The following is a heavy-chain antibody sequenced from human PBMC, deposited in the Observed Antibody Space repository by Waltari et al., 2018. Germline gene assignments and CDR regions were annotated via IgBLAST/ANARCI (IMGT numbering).Heavy chain of an antibody. CDR1: GFPVSSNY. CDR3: ARDGRSRYNWNDGVHFDY. D-gene: IGHD1-20*01. Sequence: EVQLVESGGGLIQPGGSLGLSCAAFGFPVSSNYMSWVRQAPGRGLEWVSVIFSGGSTDYADAVKGRFTISRDKTKTPLYLQMNSLRAEDTAVYYCARDGRSRYNWNDGVHFDYWGQGTLITVSS. V-gene: IGHV3-53*01. J-gene: IGHJ4*02. CDR2: IFSGGST.